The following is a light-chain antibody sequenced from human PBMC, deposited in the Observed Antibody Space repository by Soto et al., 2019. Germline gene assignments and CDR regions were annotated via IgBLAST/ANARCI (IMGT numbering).Light chain of an antibody. CDR3: AAWDDSLNRRV. J-gene: IGLJ1*01. CDR2: YDN. Sequence: QSVLTQPPSASGTPGQRVTISCSGSNYNIGSNTVNWYQQLPGTAPKLLIYYDNLRPSGVPDRISGSKSGTSASLAISGLQADDEADYYCAAWDDSLNRRVFGTGTKLTVL. V-gene: IGLV1-44*01. CDR1: NYNIGSNT.